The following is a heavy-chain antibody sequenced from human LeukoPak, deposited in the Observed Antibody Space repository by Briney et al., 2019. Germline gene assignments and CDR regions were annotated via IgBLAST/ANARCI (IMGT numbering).Heavy chain of an antibody. D-gene: IGHD1-26*01. V-gene: IGHV3-66*01. CDR2: IYSGGST. Sequence: GSLRLSCAASGFTVSSNYMSWVRQAPGKGLEWVSVIYSGGSTYYADSVKGRFTISRDNSKNTLYLQMNSLRAEDTAVYYCARVRYAGATRFDPWGQGTLVTVSS. CDR1: GFTVSSNY. CDR3: ARVRYAGATRFDP. J-gene: IGHJ5*02.